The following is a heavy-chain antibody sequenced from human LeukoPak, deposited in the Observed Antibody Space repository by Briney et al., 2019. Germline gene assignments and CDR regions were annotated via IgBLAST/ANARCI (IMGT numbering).Heavy chain of an antibody. Sequence: PGRSLRLSCAASGFTFSSYAMHWVRQAPGKGLEWVAVISYDGSSKYYADSVKGRFTISRDNSKNTLYLQMNSLRAGDTAVYYCARDKGADTRDYWGQGTLVTVSS. CDR2: ISYDGSSK. D-gene: IGHD5-18*01. J-gene: IGHJ4*02. CDR3: ARDKGADTRDY. CDR1: GFTFSSYA. V-gene: IGHV3-30-3*01.